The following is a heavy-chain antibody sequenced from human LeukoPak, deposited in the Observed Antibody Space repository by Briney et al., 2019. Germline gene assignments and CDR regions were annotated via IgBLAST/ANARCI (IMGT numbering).Heavy chain of an antibody. CDR1: GFTFSNYA. D-gene: IGHD4-17*01. J-gene: IGHJ3*02. V-gene: IGHV3-23*01. CDR2: IRARGDGT. CDR3: ARDPNGDYIGAFDM. Sequence: GGSLRLSCTASGFTFSNYAMMWVRQAPGKGLEWVSAIRARGDGTFYADAVKGRFTISRDNSKNTLFLQMSSLRGEDTAICYCARDPNGDYIGAFDMGGPGTKVTVSS.